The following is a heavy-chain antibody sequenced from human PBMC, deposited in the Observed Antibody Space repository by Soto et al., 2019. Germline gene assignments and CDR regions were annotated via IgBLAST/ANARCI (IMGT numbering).Heavy chain of an antibody. D-gene: IGHD3-10*01. CDR2: INPTTGGT. Sequence: ASVKVSCKASGYIFTGYYIHWVRQAPGQGLEWVGWINPTTGGTDYAQKFQGSVTVTRDTSSSTVYMEVNNLRFDDTAVYYCARDLAPKRGPLLSGDYYGMDVWGQGTAVTVSS. CDR1: GYIFTGYY. J-gene: IGHJ6*02. V-gene: IGHV1-2*04. CDR3: ARDLAPKRGPLLSGDYYGMDV.